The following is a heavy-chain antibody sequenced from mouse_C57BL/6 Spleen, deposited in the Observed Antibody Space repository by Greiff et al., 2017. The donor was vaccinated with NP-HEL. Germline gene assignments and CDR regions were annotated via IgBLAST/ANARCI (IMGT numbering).Heavy chain of an antibody. J-gene: IGHJ2*01. Sequence: EVQRVESGTVLARPGASVKMSCKTSGYTFTSYWMHWVKQRPGQGLEWIGAIYPGNSDTSYNQKFKGKAKLTAVTSASTAYMELSSLTNEDSAVYYCTRYNYYGSSRENYFDYWGQGTTLTVSS. D-gene: IGHD1-1*01. CDR1: GYTFTSYW. V-gene: IGHV1-5*01. CDR3: TRYNYYGSSRENYFDY. CDR2: IYPGNSDT.